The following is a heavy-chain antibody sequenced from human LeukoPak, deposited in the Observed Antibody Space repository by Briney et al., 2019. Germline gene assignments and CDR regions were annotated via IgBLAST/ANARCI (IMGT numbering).Heavy chain of an antibody. D-gene: IGHD6-13*01. CDR3: ARVRPDSSSWYNFDY. J-gene: IGHJ4*02. CDR1: GYTFTGYY. V-gene: IGHV1-46*01. Sequence: ASVKVSCKASGYTFTGYYMHWVRQAPGQGLEWMGIINPSGGSTSYAQKFQGRVTMTRDMSTSTVYMELSSLRSEDTAVYYCARVRPDSSSWYNFDYWGQGTLVTVSS. CDR2: INPSGGST.